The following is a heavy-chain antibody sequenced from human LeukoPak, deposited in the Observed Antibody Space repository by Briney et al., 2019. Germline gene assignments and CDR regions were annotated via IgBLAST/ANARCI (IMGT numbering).Heavy chain of an antibody. V-gene: IGHV3-15*01. J-gene: IGHJ4*02. CDR1: GLTFSNAW. CDR2: IKRKTNGETT. CDR3: ATASSGLFY. Sequence: GGSLRLSCAPSGLTFSNAWMSWVRQAQGAGLESVRRIKRKTNGETTEYVAPVKGRFTISRDASKNTLYLQMKSLRTVDTDVYYCATASSGLFYWGQGTLVTVSS. D-gene: IGHD3-16*01.